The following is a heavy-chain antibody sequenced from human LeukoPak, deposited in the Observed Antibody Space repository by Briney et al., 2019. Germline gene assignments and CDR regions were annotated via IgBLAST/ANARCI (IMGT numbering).Heavy chain of an antibody. J-gene: IGHJ4*02. D-gene: IGHD3-10*01. V-gene: IGHV3-30*02. CDR2: IRYDGSNK. Sequence: PGGSLRLPCAASGFTFSSYGMHWVRQAPGKGLEWVAFIRYDGSNKYYADSVKGRFTISRDNSKNTLYLQMNSLRAEDTAVYYCAKCELFGELLSLIDYWGQGTLVTVSS. CDR3: AKCELFGELLSLIDY. CDR1: GFTFSSYG.